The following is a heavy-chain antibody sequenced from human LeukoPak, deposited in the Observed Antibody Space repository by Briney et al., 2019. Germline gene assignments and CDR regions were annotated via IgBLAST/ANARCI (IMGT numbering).Heavy chain of an antibody. CDR3: VRGGELRYFDS. V-gene: IGHV4-38-2*02. CDR2: FYHSGST. Sequence: SETLSLTCTVSGGSISSYYWGWIRQPPGKGLEWIGTFYHSGSTYYKSPLRSRVTISVDTSKNQFSLKLSSVTAADTAFYYCVRGGELRYFDSWGQGALVTVSS. CDR1: GGSISSYY. D-gene: IGHD1-26*01. J-gene: IGHJ4*02.